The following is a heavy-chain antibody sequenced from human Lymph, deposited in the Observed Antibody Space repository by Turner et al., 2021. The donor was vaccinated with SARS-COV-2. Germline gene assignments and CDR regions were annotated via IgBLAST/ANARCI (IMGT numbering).Heavy chain of an antibody. J-gene: IGHJ4*02. CDR1: GFALDEYA. CDR3: AKDLAGTYYSSFDY. CDR2: INWSGSSI. V-gene: IGHV3-9*01. D-gene: IGHD1-26*01. Sequence: EVPLAESGGGLGEPGRCLSLTCAASGFALDEYAMHWVRQAPGKGLEWVSGINWSGSSIAYADSVKGRFTISRDNPKNSLYLQMNSLGAEDTAFYYCAKDLAGTYYSSFDYWGQGTLVTVSS.